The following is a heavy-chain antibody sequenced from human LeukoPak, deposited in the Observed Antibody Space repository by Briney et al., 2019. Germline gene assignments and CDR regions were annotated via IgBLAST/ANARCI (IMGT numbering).Heavy chain of an antibody. CDR1: GFTFSSYD. Sequence: GRSLRLSCAASGFTFSSYDIHWVRQAPGEGLEWVAVISYDGDNKYYADSVKGRFTISRDNSKNTLYLQMNSLRAEDTAVYYCAGGVRGVIRDAFDIWGQGTMVTVSS. J-gene: IGHJ3*02. V-gene: IGHV3-30*03. D-gene: IGHD3-10*01. CDR3: AGGVRGVIRDAFDI. CDR2: ISYDGDNK.